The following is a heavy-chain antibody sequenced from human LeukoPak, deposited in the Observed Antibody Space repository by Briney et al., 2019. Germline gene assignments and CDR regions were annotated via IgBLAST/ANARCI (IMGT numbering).Heavy chain of an antibody. Sequence: SETLSLTCTVSGGSISNYYWNWIRQFPGKGLEWIGYISHSGSTNYSPSLESRVTISVDPSKNQFSLKLTSVTAADTAIYYCARESRGYDILTGKYHRGYYSYYMDVWGKGTTVTVSS. CDR1: GGSISNYY. CDR3: ARESRGYDILTGKYHRGYYSYYMDV. V-gene: IGHV4-59*12. D-gene: IGHD3-9*01. J-gene: IGHJ6*03. CDR2: ISHSGST.